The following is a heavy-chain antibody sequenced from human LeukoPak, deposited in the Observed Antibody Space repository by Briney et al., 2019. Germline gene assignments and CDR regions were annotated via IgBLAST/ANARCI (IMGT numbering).Heavy chain of an antibody. D-gene: IGHD5-18*01. Sequence: SETLSLTCAVYGGSFSGYYWSWIRQPPGKGLEWIGEINHSGSTNYNPSLKSRVTISVDTSKNQFSLKLSSVTAADTAVYYCARRKIRYRPDGYYYGWKDYYYGMDVWGQGTTVTVSS. CDR2: INHSGST. CDR3: ARRKIRYRPDGYYYGWKDYYYGMDV. CDR1: GGSFSGYY. V-gene: IGHV4-34*01. J-gene: IGHJ6*02.